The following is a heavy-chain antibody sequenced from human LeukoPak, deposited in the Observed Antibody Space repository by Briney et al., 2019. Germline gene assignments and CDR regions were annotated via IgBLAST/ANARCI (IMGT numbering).Heavy chain of an antibody. J-gene: IGHJ6*03. D-gene: IGHD2-2*02. CDR1: GGSFSGYY. V-gene: IGHV4-34*01. CDR2: INHSGST. CDR3: ARGLVCSSTSCYTGYYYYYYMDV. Sequence: KPSETLSLTCAVYGGSFSGYYWSWLRQPPGKGLEWIGEINHSGSTNYNPSLKSRVTISVDTSKNQFPLKLSSVTAADTAVYYCARGLVCSSTSCYTGYYYYYYMDVWGKGTTVTVSS.